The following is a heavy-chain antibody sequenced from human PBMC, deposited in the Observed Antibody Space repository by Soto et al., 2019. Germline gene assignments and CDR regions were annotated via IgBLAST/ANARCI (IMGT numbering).Heavy chain of an antibody. V-gene: IGHV4-61*01. CDR3: ARKVGGMDV. CDR1: CGSVSSGSYY. J-gene: IGHJ6*02. D-gene: IGHD1-26*01. CDR2: IYYSGST. Sequence: SETLSLTCTVSCGSVSSGSYYWSWIRQPPGKGLEWTGYIYYSGSTNYNPSLKSRVTISVDTSKNQFSLKLSSVTAADTAVYYCARKVGGMDVWGQGTTVTVSS.